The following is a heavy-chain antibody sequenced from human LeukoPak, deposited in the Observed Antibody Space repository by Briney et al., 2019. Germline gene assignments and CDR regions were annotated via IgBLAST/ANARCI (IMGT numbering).Heavy chain of an antibody. Sequence: GGSLRLSCEASGFTFSSYAMHWVRRAPGKGLEWVAVISYDGSNKYYADSVKGRFTISRDNPKNTLYLQMNSLRAEDTAVYYCARAQPPSSSWYSNFDYWGQGTLVTVSS. D-gene: IGHD6-13*01. CDR3: ARAQPPSSSWYSNFDY. CDR1: GFTFSSYA. J-gene: IGHJ4*02. V-gene: IGHV3-30-3*01. CDR2: ISYDGSNK.